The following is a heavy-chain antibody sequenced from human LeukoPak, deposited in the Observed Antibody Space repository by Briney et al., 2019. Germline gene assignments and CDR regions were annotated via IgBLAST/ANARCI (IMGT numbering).Heavy chain of an antibody. CDR2: IRSKAYGGTT. Sequence: HPGGSLRLSCTASGFTFGDYAMSWVRQAPGKGLEWVGFIRSKAYGGTTEYAASVEGRFTISRDDSKSIAYLQMNSLKTEDTAVYYCTSNIFGVASCWGQGTLVTVSS. CDR3: TSNIFGVASC. CDR1: GFTFGDYA. J-gene: IGHJ4*02. V-gene: IGHV3-49*04. D-gene: IGHD3-3*01.